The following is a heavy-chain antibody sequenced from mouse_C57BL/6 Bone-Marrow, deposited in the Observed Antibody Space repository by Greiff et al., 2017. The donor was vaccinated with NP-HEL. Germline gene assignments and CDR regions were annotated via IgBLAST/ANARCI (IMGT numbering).Heavy chain of an antibody. CDR1: GYAFSSYW. CDR2: IYPGVGDT. CDR3: AKDRNYIDY. Sequence: VQLQQSGASVKISCKASGYAFSSYWMNWVKQRPGKGLEWIGQIYPGVGDTNYDGKVKGKATQTADKSSSTAYMQLSSLTYEDAAVYFSAKDRNYIDYWGQGTSLTVSS. J-gene: IGHJ2*02. V-gene: IGHV1-80*01.